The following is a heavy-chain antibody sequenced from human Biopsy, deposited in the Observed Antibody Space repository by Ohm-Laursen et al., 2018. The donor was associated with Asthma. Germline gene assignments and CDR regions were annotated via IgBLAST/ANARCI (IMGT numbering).Heavy chain of an antibody. Sequence: SLRLSCAAAGFTVSRDHMFWVRQAPGKGLEWVSVIYSGGTSHTADSVRGRFTISRDYSKNTLYLQMHSLRAEDTAVYYCARGDSSNWSHYYFDYWGQGTLVTVSS. CDR2: IYSGGTS. J-gene: IGHJ4*02. D-gene: IGHD3-22*01. CDR1: GFTVSRDH. V-gene: IGHV3-53*01. CDR3: ARGDSSNWSHYYFDY.